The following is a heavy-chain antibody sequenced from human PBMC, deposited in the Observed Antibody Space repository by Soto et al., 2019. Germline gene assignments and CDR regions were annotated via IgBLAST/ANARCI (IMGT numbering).Heavy chain of an antibody. CDR1: GFTFSSYG. Sequence: QVQLVESGGGVVQPGRSLRLSCAASGFTFSSYGMHWVRQAPGKGLEWVAVISYDGSNKYYADSVMGRFTISRDNSKNTLYLQRNSLRAENTAVYYCAKDLLRPGRAYRMDVWGQGTTVTVSS. CDR3: AKDLLRPGRAYRMDV. CDR2: ISYDGSNK. V-gene: IGHV3-30*18. J-gene: IGHJ6*02.